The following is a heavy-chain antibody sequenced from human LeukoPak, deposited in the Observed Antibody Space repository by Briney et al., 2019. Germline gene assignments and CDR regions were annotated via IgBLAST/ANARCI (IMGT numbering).Heavy chain of an antibody. V-gene: IGHV4-34*01. CDR1: GGSFSGYY. J-gene: IGHJ3*02. D-gene: IGHD2-8*01. CDR2: INHSGST. CDR3: ARGGLMVYAVRVQNDAFDI. Sequence: KTSETLSLTCAVYGGSFSGYYWSWIRQPPGKGPEWIGEINHSGSTNYNPSLKSRVTISVDTSKNQFSLKLSSVTAADTAVYYCARGGLMVYAVRVQNDAFDIWGQGTMVTVSS.